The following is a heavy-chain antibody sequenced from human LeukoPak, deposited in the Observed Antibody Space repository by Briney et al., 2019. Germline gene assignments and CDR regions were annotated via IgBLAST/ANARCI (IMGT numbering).Heavy chain of an antibody. CDR1: GYTLTELS. D-gene: IGHD6-19*01. V-gene: IGHV1-24*01. J-gene: IGHJ4*02. Sequence: GASVKVSCKVSGYTLTELSTHWVRQAPGKGLEWMGGFDPEDGETIYAQKFQGRVTMTEDTSTDTAYMELSSLRSEDTAVYYCATDVVAVAGTDLDYWGQGTLVTVSS. CDR2: FDPEDGET. CDR3: ATDVVAVAGTDLDY.